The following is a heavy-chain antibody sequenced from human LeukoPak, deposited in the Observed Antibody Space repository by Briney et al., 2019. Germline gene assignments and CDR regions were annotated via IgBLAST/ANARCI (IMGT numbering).Heavy chain of an antibody. D-gene: IGHD4-17*01. V-gene: IGHV1-3*03. CDR3: ARSGGSRGTVTPPGDF. CDR2: INADTGNT. J-gene: IGHJ4*02. Sequence: GASVKVSCKASGYTFSSYDINWVRQATGQRLEWMGWINADTGNTKCSQEFQGRLTITRDTSASTVYMDLSSLKSEDKAVYYCARSGGSRGTVTPPGDFWGQGTLVTVSS. CDR1: GYTFSSYD.